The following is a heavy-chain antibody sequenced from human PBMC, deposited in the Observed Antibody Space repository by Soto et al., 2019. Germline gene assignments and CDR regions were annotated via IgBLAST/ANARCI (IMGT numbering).Heavy chain of an antibody. V-gene: IGHV2-5*02. CDR2: IYGDDDK. D-gene: IGHD3-22*01. CDR1: GFSLSTSGVG. J-gene: IGHJ4*02. Sequence: GSGPTLVNPTQTLTLTCTFSGFSLSTSGVGVGWIRQPPGKALEWLALIYGDDDKRYSPSLMSRLTITKDTSNNRVVLTMTNVDPVGTATYYCAHRRDSSGYYYRGYFDYWGQGTPVTVSS. CDR3: AHRRDSSGYYYRGYFDY.